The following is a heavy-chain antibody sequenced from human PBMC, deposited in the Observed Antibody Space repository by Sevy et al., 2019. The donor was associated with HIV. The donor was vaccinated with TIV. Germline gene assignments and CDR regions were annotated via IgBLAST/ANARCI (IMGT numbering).Heavy chain of an antibody. J-gene: IGHJ4*02. CDR1: GFTFSSYG. Sequence: GGSLRLSCAASGFTFSSYGMHWVRQAPGKGLEWVALIWYDGSNKYYVDSVKGRFTISRDNSKNTLYLQMYSLGAEDTAAYYCVSGAYYYESRTENFDYWGQGTLVTVSS. CDR2: IWYDGSNK. D-gene: IGHD3-22*01. V-gene: IGHV3-33*01. CDR3: VSGAYYYESRTENFDY.